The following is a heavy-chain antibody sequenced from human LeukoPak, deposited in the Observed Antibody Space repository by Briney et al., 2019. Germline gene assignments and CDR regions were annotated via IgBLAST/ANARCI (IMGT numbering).Heavy chain of an antibody. CDR2: INPNSGGT. CDR1: VDTFTGYY. D-gene: IGHD6-13*01. J-gene: IGHJ5*02. V-gene: IGHV1-2*02. CDR3: ATVTSSSWGNWFDP. Sequence: ASVKVSCKASVDTFTGYYMHWVRQAPGQGLEWMGWINPNSGGTNYAQKFQGRVTMTRDTSISTAYMELSRLRSDDTAVYYCATVTSSSWGNWFDPWGQGTLVTVSS.